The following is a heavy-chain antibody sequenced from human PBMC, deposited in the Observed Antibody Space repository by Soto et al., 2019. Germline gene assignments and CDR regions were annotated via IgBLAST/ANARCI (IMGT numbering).Heavy chain of an antibody. D-gene: IGHD3-16*02. Sequence: QVQLVQSGAEVKKPGSSVKVSCKASGGTFSSYAISWVRQAPGQGLEWMGGIIPIFGTANYAQKFQGRVTITADESTSKDYMELSSLRSEDTDVYYCARAISRLRLGALSYRLDYWGQGTLVTVSS. CDR1: GGTFSSYA. CDR3: ARAISRLRLGALSYRLDY. CDR2: IIPIFGTA. V-gene: IGHV1-69*01. J-gene: IGHJ4*02.